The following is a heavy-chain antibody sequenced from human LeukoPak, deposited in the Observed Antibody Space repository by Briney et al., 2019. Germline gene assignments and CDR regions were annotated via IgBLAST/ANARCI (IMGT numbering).Heavy chain of an antibody. Sequence: GGSLRLSCEASGLTFNSCWMSWVRQAPGKGLEWVANIKHDGTSKYYVGSVKGRFTISRDNAKNSLYLQMNSLRAEDTAVYYCATQRWAIFDYWGQGALVTVSS. CDR1: GLTFNSCW. V-gene: IGHV3-7*01. D-gene: IGHD2-21*01. CDR3: ATQRWAIFDY. J-gene: IGHJ4*02. CDR2: IKHDGTSK.